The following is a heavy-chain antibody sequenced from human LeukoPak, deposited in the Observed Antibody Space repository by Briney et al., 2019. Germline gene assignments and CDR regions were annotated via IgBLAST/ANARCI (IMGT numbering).Heavy chain of an antibody. D-gene: IGHD3-22*01. CDR2: MNPNSGNT. V-gene: IGHV1-8*01. CDR3: ARGLRYSYESSAYYDY. CDR1: GYTFTSYD. J-gene: IGHJ4*02. Sequence: GASVKVSCKASGYTFTSYDINWVRQATGQGLEWMGWMNPNSGNTGYAQKFQGRVTMTRNTSISTAYMELSSLRSEDTAVYYCARGLRYSYESSAYYDYWGQGPLVNVS.